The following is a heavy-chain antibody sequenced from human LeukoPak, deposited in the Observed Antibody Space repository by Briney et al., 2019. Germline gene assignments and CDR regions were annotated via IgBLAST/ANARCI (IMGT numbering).Heavy chain of an antibody. V-gene: IGHV3-74*01. CDR1: GFTFSSYL. J-gene: IGHJ2*01. CDR2: INTDGSTT. CDR3: ARDRRHLRGYFDL. Sequence: GGSLRLSCAASGFTFSSYLMHWVRQAPGKGLVWVSRINTDGSTTNYADSVKGRFTISRDNAKNTLYLQMNSLRVEDTAVYYCARDRRHLRGYFDLWGRGTLVTVSS.